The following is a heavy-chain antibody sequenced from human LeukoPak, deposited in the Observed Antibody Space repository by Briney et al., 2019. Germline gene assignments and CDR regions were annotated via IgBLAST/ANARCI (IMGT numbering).Heavy chain of an antibody. J-gene: IGHJ4*02. CDR3: ARATGDYGDFLFDY. CDR1: GYTFTGYY. CDR2: INPNSGGT. D-gene: IGHD4-17*01. V-gene: IGHV1-2*02. Sequence: ASVKVSCKASGYTFTGYYMHWVRQAPGQGLEWMGWINPNSGGTNYAQKFQGRVTMTRDTSISTAYMELSRLRSDDTAVYYCARATGDYGDFLFDYWGQGNLVTVSS.